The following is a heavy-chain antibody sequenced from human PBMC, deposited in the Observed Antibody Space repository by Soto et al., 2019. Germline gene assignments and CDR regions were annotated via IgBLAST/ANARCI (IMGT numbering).Heavy chain of an antibody. CDR3: ARDRYYDFWSAYAH. D-gene: IGHD3-3*01. J-gene: IGHJ4*02. CDR2: IYYSGST. V-gene: IGHV4-31*03. Sequence: QVQLQESGPGLVKPSQTLSLTCTVSGGSISSGSYYWSWIRQHPGKGLEWIGYIYYSGSTYYNPSLKSRVTISIDTSKNQCSLKLSSVTAADTAVYYCARDRYYDFWSAYAHWGQGTLVTVSS. CDR1: GGSISSGSYY.